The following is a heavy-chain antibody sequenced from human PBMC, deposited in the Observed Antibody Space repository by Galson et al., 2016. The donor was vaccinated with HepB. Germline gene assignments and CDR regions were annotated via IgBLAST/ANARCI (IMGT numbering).Heavy chain of an antibody. V-gene: IGHV3-21*01. CDR2: ISSSSSYI. D-gene: IGHD3-3*01. Sequence: SLRLSCAASGFTFSSHAMNWVRQAPGKGLEWVSYISSSSSYIYYADAVKGRFIISRDNAKKSLYLQMNSLRDEDTAVYYCARDAWSGYYARGAFDIWGQGTVVTVSS. J-gene: IGHJ3*02. CDR1: GFTFSSHA. CDR3: ARDAWSGYYARGAFDI.